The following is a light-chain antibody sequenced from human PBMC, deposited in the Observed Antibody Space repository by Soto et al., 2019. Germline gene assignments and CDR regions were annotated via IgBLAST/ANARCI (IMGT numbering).Light chain of an antibody. CDR1: QGIRND. CDR2: AAS. J-gene: IGKJ2*03. CDR3: LQHNSYPPS. Sequence: DIQMTQSPSSLSASLGDRVTITCWASQGIRNDLGWYQEKQGKAPKRVIYAASSLQSGVQSRFSGSGSGTEVALTVSSLQPEDFASYYCLQHNSYPPSVVEGTKLEIK. V-gene: IGKV1-17*01.